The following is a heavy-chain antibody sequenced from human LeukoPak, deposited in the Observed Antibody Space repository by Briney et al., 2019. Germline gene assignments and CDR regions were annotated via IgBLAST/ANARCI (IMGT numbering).Heavy chain of an antibody. V-gene: IGHV4-4*02. D-gene: IGHD3-22*01. J-gene: IGHJ4*02. Sequence: SETLSLTCAVSGGSISSSNWWSWVRQPPGKGLEWIGEIYHSGSTNYNPSLKSRVTISVDKSKNQFSLKLSSVTAADTAVYYCASYSYYYDSSGYFDYWGQGTLVTVSS. CDR1: GGSISSSNW. CDR2: IYHSGST. CDR3: ASYSYYYDSSGYFDY.